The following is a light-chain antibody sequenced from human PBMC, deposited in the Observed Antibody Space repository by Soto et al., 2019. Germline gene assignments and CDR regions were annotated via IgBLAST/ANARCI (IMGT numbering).Light chain of an antibody. CDR2: LAS. V-gene: IGKV2-28*01. Sequence: IVMTQSPLFLPVTPGEPASISCRSSQSLLHSKGYSNLDWYLQRPGQSPRLLLYLASNRASGAPDRVSGSGPGTNFTLKISRVQAGDVGVYYCMQALRTPYTFGQGTKLE. CDR1: QSLLHSKGYSN. J-gene: IGKJ2*01. CDR3: MQALRTPYT.